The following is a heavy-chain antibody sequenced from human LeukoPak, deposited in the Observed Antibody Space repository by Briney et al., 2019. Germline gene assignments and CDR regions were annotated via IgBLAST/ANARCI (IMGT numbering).Heavy chain of an antibody. J-gene: IGHJ4*02. D-gene: IGHD3-3*01. V-gene: IGHV3-30*02. CDR3: ANGGALDY. CDR1: GFTFSSYV. Sequence: GGSLRLSCAASGFTFSSYVMHWVRQAPGKGLEWVAFIRYDGSDKYYADSVKGRFTISRDNSKNTLYVQMNSLRADDTAVYYCANGGALDYWGQGTLVTVSS. CDR2: IRYDGSDK.